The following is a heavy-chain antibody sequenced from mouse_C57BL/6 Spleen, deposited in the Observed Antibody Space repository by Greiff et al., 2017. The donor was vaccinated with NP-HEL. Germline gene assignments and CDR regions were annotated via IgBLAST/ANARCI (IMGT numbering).Heavy chain of an antibody. J-gene: IGHJ4*01. CDR3: ARRDYERGYAMDY. CDR1: GFTFSDYG. V-gene: IGHV5-17*01. D-gene: IGHD2-4*01. CDR2: ISSGSSTI. Sequence: EVKLMESGGGLVKPGGSLKLSCAASGFTFSDYGMHWVRQAPEKGLEWVAYISSGSSTIYYADTVKGRFTISRDNAKNTLFLQMTSLRSEDTAMYYCARRDYERGYAMDYWGQGTSVTVSS.